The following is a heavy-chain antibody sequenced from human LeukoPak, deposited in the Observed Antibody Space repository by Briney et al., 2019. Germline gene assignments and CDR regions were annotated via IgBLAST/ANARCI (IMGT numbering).Heavy chain of an antibody. Sequence: SGPALVKPTQTLTLTCTFSGFSLSTSGMCVSWIRQPPGKALEWLALIDWDDDKYYSTSLKTRLTISKDTSKNQVVLTMTNMDPVDTATYYCARIIATRRPGGDYYYYYGMDVWGQGTTVTVSS. CDR1: GFSLSTSGMC. J-gene: IGHJ6*02. CDR3: ARIIATRRPGGDYYYYYGMDV. CDR2: IDWDDDK. D-gene: IGHD2-8*02. V-gene: IGHV2-70*01.